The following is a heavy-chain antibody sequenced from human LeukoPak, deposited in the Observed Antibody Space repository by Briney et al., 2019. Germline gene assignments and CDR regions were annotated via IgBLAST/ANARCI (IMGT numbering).Heavy chain of an antibody. D-gene: IGHD2-15*01. Sequence: SVKVSCKASGGTFSSYTISWVRQAPGQGLEWMGRIIPILGIANYAQKFQGRVTMTRDTSTSTVYMELSSLRSEDTAVYYCARECSGGSCYHWGQGTLVTVSS. CDR2: IIPILGIA. CDR1: GGTFSSYT. CDR3: ARECSGGSCYH. V-gene: IGHV1-69*04. J-gene: IGHJ5*02.